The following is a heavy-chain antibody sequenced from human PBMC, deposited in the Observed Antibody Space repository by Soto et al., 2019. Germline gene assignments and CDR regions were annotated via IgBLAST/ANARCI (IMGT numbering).Heavy chain of an antibody. J-gene: IGHJ5*02. Sequence: QITLKESGPTLVKPTQTLTLTCTFSGFSLSTSGVGVGWIRQPPGKALGWLAVFYWNDGQRYSPSLKSRLTITKDTSKNQVVLTMTNVDPVDTATYYCARGSSGGWFDPWGQGTLVTVSS. CDR3: ARGSSGGWFDP. CDR1: GFSLSTSGVG. V-gene: IGHV2-5*01. D-gene: IGHD3-10*01. CDR2: FYWNDGQ.